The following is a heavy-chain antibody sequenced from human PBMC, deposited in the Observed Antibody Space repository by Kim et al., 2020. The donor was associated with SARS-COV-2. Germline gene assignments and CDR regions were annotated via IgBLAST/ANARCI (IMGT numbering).Heavy chain of an antibody. Sequence: GGSLRLSCAASGFTFSSYAMSWVRQAPGKGLEWVSAISGSGGSTYYADSVKGRFTISRDNSKNTLYLQMNSLRAEDTAVYYCARDSSGWYGPYNRFDPWGQGTLVTVSS. CDR3: ARDSSGWYGPYNRFDP. J-gene: IGHJ5*02. D-gene: IGHD6-19*01. V-gene: IGHV3-23*01. CDR1: GFTFSSYA. CDR2: ISGSGGST.